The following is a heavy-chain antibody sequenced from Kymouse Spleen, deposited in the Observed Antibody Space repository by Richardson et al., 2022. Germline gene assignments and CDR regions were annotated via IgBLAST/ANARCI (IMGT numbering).Heavy chain of an antibody. Sequence: EVQLVESGGGLVKPGGSLRLSCAASGFTFSSYSMNWVRQAPGKGLEWVSSISSSSSYIYYADSVKGRFTISRDNAKNSLYLQMNSLRAEDTAVYYCARGVLRYFDWLSPFDYWGQGTLVTVSS. V-gene: IGHV3-21*03. J-gene: IGHJ4*02. CDR1: GFTFSSYS. CDR2: ISSSSSYI. D-gene: IGHD3-9*01. CDR3: ARGVLRYFDWLSPFDY.